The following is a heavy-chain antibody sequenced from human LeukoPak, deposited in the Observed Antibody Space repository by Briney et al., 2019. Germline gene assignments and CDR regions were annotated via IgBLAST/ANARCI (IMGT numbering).Heavy chain of an antibody. J-gene: IGHJ4*02. V-gene: IGHV3-43*02. CDR1: GFMFHDYA. CDR3: ARESESSGWYDY. Sequence: GGSLRLSCAAPGFMFHDYAIHWVRRAPGKGLEWVSLISGDGGSTFYADSVKGRFTISRDNSKNSLYLQMNSLRSDDTALYYCARESESSGWYDYWGQGTLVTVSS. CDR2: ISGDGGST. D-gene: IGHD6-19*01.